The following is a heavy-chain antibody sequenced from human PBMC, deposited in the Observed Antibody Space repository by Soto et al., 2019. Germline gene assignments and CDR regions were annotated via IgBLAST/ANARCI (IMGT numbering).Heavy chain of an antibody. Sequence: QVQLVQSGAEVKKPGASVKVSCKASGYTFTSYAISWVRQAPGQGLEWMGWISAYTGNTNYAQKLQGRVTMTTDTLTSTAYRDPRSLGSDDMAVYYWARDLPPKDYWGQGTLGTVSS. V-gene: IGHV1-18*03. J-gene: IGHJ4*02. CDR1: GYTFTSYA. CDR3: ARDLPPKDY. CDR2: ISAYTGNT.